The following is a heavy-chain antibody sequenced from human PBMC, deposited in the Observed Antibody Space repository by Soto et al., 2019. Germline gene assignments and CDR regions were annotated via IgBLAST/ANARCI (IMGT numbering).Heavy chain of an antibody. D-gene: IGHD3-22*01. Sequence: QVQLQESGPGLVKPSGTLSLTCAVSGGSISSSNWWSWVRQPPGKGLEWIGEIYHSGSTNYNPSLKSRVTISVDKSKNQFSLKLSSVTAADTAVYYCARDTPTYYYDSGGRHPAQNWGQGTLVTVSS. J-gene: IGHJ4*02. CDR3: ARDTPTYYYDSGGRHPAQN. CDR2: IYHSGST. V-gene: IGHV4-4*02. CDR1: GGSISSSNW.